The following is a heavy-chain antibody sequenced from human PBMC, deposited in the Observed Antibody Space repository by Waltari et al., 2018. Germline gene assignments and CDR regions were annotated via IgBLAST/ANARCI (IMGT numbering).Heavy chain of an antibody. CDR3: VRATAGAASPFDY. CDR2: VYYDGES. J-gene: IGHJ4*02. D-gene: IGHD6-19*01. V-gene: IGHV4-31*03. CDR1: GASLSTGGFY. Sequence: QVHLQESAPGLVKPSETLSLTCSVSGASLSTGGFYWGWVRQRPGKGLESIGYVYYDGESFYPPSLSNRIVISLDKTKNQFSLNLGSVTAADTATYFCVRATAGAASPFDYWGKGTLVTVSS.